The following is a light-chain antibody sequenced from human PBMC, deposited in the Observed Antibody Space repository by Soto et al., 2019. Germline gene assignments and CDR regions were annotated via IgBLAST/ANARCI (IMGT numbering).Light chain of an antibody. CDR3: MQALQSLT. CDR1: ESLLHRNGNTL. Sequence: DIVLTQSPLSLTVTPGEAASISCTSSESLLHRNGNTLLDWYLQKPGQSPQLLIYFGSNRAPGVPDRFSGSGSGTDFTLKINRVEAEDVGTYYCMQALQSLTFGQGTRLEIK. CDR2: FGS. V-gene: IGKV2-28*01. J-gene: IGKJ5*01.